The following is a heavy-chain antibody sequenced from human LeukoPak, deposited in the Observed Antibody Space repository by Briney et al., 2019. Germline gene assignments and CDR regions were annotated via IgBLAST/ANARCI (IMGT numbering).Heavy chain of an antibody. J-gene: IGHJ4*02. V-gene: IGHV3-30*18. Sequence: GGSLGLSCAASGFTFSSYGMHWVRQAPGKGLEWVAVISYDGSNKYYADSVKGRFTISRDNSKNTLYLQMNSLRAEDTAVYYCAKVYYYDSSGYFDYWGQGTLVTVSS. D-gene: IGHD3-22*01. CDR1: GFTFSSYG. CDR3: AKVYYYDSSGYFDY. CDR2: ISYDGSNK.